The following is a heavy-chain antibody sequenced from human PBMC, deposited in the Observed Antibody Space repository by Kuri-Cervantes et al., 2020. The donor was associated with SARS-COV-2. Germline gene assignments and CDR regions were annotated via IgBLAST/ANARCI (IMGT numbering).Heavy chain of an antibody. V-gene: IGHV4-34*01. J-gene: IGHJ1*01. CDR3: ARGRSFVGN. CDR1: GGSFSGYY. Sequence: SQTLSLPCAVYGGSFSGYYWSWIRQPPGKGLEWIGEINHSGSTNYNPSLKSRVTISVDTSKNQFSLKLSSVTAADTAVYYCARGRSFVGNWGQGTLVTVSS. CDR2: INHSGST. D-gene: IGHD3-16*01.